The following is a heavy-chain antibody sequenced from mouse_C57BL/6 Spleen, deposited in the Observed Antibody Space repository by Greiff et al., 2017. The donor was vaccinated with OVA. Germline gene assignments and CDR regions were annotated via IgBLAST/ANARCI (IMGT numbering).Heavy chain of an antibody. J-gene: IGHJ1*03. CDR3: AKMGITTPPSGDWYCDV. CDR2: IYPGSGST. V-gene: IGHV1-55*01. D-gene: IGHD1-1*01. Sequence: QVQLQQPGAELVKPGASVKMSCKASGYTFTSYWITWVKQRPGQGLEWIGDIYPGSGSTNYNEKFKSKATLTVDTSSSTAYMQLSSLTSEDSAVYYCAKMGITTPPSGDWYCDVWGTGTTVTVSS. CDR1: GYTFTSYW.